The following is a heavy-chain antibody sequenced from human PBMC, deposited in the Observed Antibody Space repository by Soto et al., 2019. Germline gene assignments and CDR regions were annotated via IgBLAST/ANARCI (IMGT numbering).Heavy chain of an antibody. V-gene: IGHV2-5*02. J-gene: IGHJ4*02. Sequence: SGPTLVNPTQTLTLTCTFSGFSITGNGEGVGWIRQPPGKALEWLALIHWADDKRYSPSLRNRLTITLDNSKDQVILTMTDMGPADTATYYCAHGYVQLLATFHYFDSWGQGTQVTVSS. D-gene: IGHD2-2*01. CDR3: AHGYVQLLATFHYFDS. CDR1: GFSITGNGEG. CDR2: IHWADDK.